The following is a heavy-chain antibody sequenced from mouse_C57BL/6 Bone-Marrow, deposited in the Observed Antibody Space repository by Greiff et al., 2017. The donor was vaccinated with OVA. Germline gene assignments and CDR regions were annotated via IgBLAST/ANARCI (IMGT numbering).Heavy chain of an antibody. J-gene: IGHJ2*01. D-gene: IGHD2-4*01. CDR3: ARDDDYDLDD. CDR2: IHPISGST. V-gene: IGHV1-64*01. Sequence: QVQLQQPGAELVKPGASVKLSCKASGYTFTSYWMHWVKQRPGQGLEWIGMIHPISGSTNYNEKFKSKATMTVDKSSSTAYMHLSSLTSEDSAVYYCARDDDYDLDDWGQGTTLTVSS. CDR1: GYTFTSYW.